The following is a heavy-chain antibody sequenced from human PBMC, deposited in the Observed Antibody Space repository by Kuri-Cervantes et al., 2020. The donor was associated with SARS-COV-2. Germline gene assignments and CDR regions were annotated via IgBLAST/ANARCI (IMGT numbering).Heavy chain of an antibody. D-gene: IGHD5-12*01. CDR1: GGTFRSYD. V-gene: IGHV1-8*02. CDR3: ARGRGGFTPYSDY. CDR2: MHPNSGKT. J-gene: IGHJ4*02. Sequence: SVTVSFKASGGTFRSYDINGVRQAAGQGLELMAWMHPNSGKTDYAQKFRGRVSMTANPTISTAYMELTGLRSEDTAVYFCARGRGGFTPYSDYWGQGTLVTVSS.